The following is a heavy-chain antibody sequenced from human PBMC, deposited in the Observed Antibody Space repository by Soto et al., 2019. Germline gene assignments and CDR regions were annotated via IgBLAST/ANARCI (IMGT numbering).Heavy chain of an antibody. J-gene: IGHJ3*02. D-gene: IGHD1-7*01. CDR2: INHSGST. CDR1: DGSFSGYY. CDR3: ARVNWNYDAFDI. V-gene: IGHV4-34*01. Sequence: PSETPALTCAVHDGSFSGYYWSWIRQPPGKGLEWIGEINHSGSTNYNPSLKSQVTISVDTSKNQFSLKLSSVTAADTAVYYCARVNWNYDAFDIWGQGTMVTVSS.